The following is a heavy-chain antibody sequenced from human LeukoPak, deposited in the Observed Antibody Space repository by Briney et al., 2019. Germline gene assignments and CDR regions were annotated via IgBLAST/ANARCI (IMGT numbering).Heavy chain of an antibody. D-gene: IGHD6-19*01. V-gene: IGHV4-39*02. J-gene: IGHJ4*02. Sequence: PSETLSLTCTVSGGSISSSSYYWGWIRQPPGKGLEWIGSIYYSGSTYYNPSLKSRVTISVDTSKNQFSLKLSSVTAADTAVYYCAREAYISVGGPTYYFDCWGQGTLVTVSS. CDR2: IYYSGST. CDR1: GGSISSSSYY. CDR3: AREAYISVGGPTYYFDC.